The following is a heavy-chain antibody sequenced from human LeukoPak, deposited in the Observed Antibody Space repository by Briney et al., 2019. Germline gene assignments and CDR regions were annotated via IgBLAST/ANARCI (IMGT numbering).Heavy chain of an antibody. CDR2: IYYTRST. V-gene: IGHV4-39*01. D-gene: IGHD3-22*01. CDR1: GGSISSSSYY. Sequence: SETLSLTCTVSGGSISSSSYYWGWIRQPPGKGLEWIGSIYYTRSTYYNPSLKSRVTISVDTSKDQFSLKLTSVTAADTAVYYCARGVTMIVVVIHDWYFDLWGRGTLVTVSS. CDR3: ARGVTMIVVVIHDWYFDL. J-gene: IGHJ2*01.